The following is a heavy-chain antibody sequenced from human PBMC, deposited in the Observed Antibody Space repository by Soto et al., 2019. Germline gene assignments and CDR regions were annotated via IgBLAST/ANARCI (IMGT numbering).Heavy chain of an antibody. CDR3: ARSYRQCSNTSCYYHTMDV. CDR1: GDSISPYY. D-gene: IGHD2-2*01. Sequence: SETLSLTCTVSGDSISPYYWSWIRHPGGKGLEWIGRVYTSGSTIYNPSLESRVAMSVDTSNNQFSLKLTSVTAADTAVYYCARSYRQCSNTSCYYHTMDVWGQGTTVTVSS. CDR2: VYTSGST. J-gene: IGHJ6*02. V-gene: IGHV4-4*07.